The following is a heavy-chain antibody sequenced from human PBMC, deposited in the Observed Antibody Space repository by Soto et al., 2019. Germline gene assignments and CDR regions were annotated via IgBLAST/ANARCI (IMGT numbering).Heavy chain of an antibody. J-gene: IGHJ6*03. CDR3: ARGVRGVIFYYYYMDV. CDR2: IYHSGST. CDR1: SGSISSSNW. V-gene: IGHV4-4*02. D-gene: IGHD3-10*01. Sequence: QVQLQESGPGLVKPSGTLSLTCAVSSGSISSSNWWSWVRQPPGKGLEWIGEIYHSGSTNYNPSLKIRVTISVDKSKNQFSLKLSSVTAADTAVYYCARGVRGVIFYYYYMDVWGKGTTVTVSS.